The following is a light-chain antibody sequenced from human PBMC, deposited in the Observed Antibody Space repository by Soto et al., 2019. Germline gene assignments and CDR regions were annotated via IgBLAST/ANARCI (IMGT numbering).Light chain of an antibody. J-gene: IGKJ2*01. V-gene: IGKV4-1*01. Sequence: DFVMTQAPDSLAVSLGERATINCKSSQSVLYNSNNTNHLGWFQQKPGHPPKLLIYGASFRPSGVPDRFSGSGSGTDFTLTISSLQAEDVAVYYCQQYYSIPFTFGQGTKVDIK. CDR1: QSVLYNSNNTNH. CDR3: QQYYSIPFT. CDR2: GAS.